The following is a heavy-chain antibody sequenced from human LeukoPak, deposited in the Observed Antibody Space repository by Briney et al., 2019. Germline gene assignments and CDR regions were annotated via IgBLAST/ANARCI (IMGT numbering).Heavy chain of an antibody. CDR3: TRVRDSSNGWGPPDI. CDR2: ISPNNGNT. V-gene: IGHV1-18*01. Sequence: ASVKVSCKASGYAFATSGIAWVRQAPGQRPEWMGWISPNNGNTHYPQKFQGRVTMTTDTSTSTAYLDLRTMRSDDTAVYYCTRVRDSSNGWGPPDIWGQGTMVTVSS. J-gene: IGHJ3*02. CDR1: GYAFATSG. D-gene: IGHD6-19*01.